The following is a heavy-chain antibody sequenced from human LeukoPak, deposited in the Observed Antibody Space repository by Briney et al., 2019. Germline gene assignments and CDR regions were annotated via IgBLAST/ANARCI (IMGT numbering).Heavy chain of an antibody. V-gene: IGHV3-21*01. CDR2: ISSSSSYI. J-gene: IGHJ4*02. D-gene: IGHD6-13*01. CDR1: GFTFSSYS. Sequence: PGGSLRLSCAASGFTFSSYSMNWVRQAPGKGLEWVSSISSSSSYIYYADSVKGRFTISRDNAKNSLYLQMNSLRAEETAVYYCARDLAAADDYWGQGTLVTVSS. CDR3: ARDLAAADDY.